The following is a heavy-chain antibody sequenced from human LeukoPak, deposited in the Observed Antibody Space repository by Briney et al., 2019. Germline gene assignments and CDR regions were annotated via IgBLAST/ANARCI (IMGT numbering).Heavy chain of an antibody. Sequence: ASVKVSFKASVYTFTSYGISWVRQAPGQGLEWMGWISAYNCNTNYAHKLQGRVTMTPDTSTSTAYMELRSLRSDDTAVYSCARTTVTNTNWFDPWGQGTLVTVSS. J-gene: IGHJ5*02. D-gene: IGHD4-17*01. CDR1: VYTFTSYG. V-gene: IGHV1-18*01. CDR2: ISAYNCNT. CDR3: ARTTVTNTNWFDP.